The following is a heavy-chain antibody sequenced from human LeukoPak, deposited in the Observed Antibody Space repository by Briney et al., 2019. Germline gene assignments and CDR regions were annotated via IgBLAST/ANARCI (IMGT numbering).Heavy chain of an antibody. CDR3: ATSTPTYYYGSGSYYAGSCWFDP. Sequence: GASVKVSCKVSGYTLTELSMHWVRQAPGKGLEWMGGFDPEDGETIYAQKFQGRVTMTEDTSTDTAYMELSSLRSEDTAVYYCATSTPTYYYGSGSYYAGSCWFDPWGQRTLVTVSS. CDR2: FDPEDGET. D-gene: IGHD3-10*01. J-gene: IGHJ5*02. CDR1: GYTLTELS. V-gene: IGHV1-24*01.